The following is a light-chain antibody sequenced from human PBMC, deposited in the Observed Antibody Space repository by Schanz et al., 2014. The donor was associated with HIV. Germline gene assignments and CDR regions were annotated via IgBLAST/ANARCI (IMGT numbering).Light chain of an antibody. J-gene: IGKJ1*01. CDR1: QGISNY. V-gene: IGKV1-27*01. CDR3: QKYNSAKK. CDR2: AAS. Sequence: DIQLTQSPSSLSASVGDRVTITCRASQGISNYLAWYQQKPGKVPKLLVYAASTLQSGVPSRFSGSGSGTEFTLTISSLQPEDVATYYCQKYNSAKKFGQGTKVEIK.